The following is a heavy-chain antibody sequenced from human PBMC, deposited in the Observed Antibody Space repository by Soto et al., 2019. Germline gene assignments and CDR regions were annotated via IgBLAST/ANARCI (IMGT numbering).Heavy chain of an antibody. D-gene: IGHD2-21*02. Sequence: GGALRLSCAGFGFKFTTSAAAWVRQGPGKGLAWVSGISAGGGGTYYADSVKGRFTISRDISKNTVYLQMSGLRVEDTAVYYCENDMGQGVETFAYGGHGTLVTVSS. CDR3: ENDMGQGVETFAY. CDR1: GFKFTTSA. V-gene: IGHV3-23*01. J-gene: IGHJ4*01. CDR2: ISAGGGGT.